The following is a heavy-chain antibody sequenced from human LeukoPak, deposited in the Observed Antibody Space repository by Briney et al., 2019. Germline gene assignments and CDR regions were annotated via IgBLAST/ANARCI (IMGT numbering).Heavy chain of an antibody. Sequence: WVRQPPGKGLEWVSSISSSSTYMYYADSVKGRFTISRDNAKNSLFLQMNSLRAEDTAVYYCVRRLIAVAGPFDYWGQGTLVTVSS. V-gene: IGHV3-21*01. J-gene: IGHJ4*02. CDR3: VRRLIAVAGPFDY. D-gene: IGHD6-19*01. CDR2: ISSSSTYM.